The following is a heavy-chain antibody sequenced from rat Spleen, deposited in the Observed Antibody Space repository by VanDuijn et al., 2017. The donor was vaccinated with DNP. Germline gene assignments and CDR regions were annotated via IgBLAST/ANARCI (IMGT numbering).Heavy chain of an antibody. D-gene: IGHD4-3*01. Sequence: QVQLKESGPGLVQPSQTLSLTCTVSGFSLTSYDVHWVRQPPEKGLEWMGRIQNSGVTNYNSALASRLSINRDTSKSQVFLKMNSVQTEDTAMYFCARFIAGYYFDYWGQGVMVTVSS. J-gene: IGHJ2*01. CDR1: GFSLTSYD. CDR2: IQNSGVT. CDR3: ARFIAGYYFDY. V-gene: IGHV2-27*01.